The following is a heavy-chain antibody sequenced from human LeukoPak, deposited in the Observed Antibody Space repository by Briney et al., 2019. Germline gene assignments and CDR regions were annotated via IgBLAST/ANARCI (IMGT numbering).Heavy chain of an antibody. CDR1: GFTFSSYG. Sequence: PGGSLRLSCAASGFTFSSYGMHWVRQAPGKGLEWVAFIRYDGSNKYYADSVKGRFTISRDNSKNTLYLQMNSLRAEDTAVYYCAKGVYGDHVTYLQHWGQGTLVTVSS. J-gene: IGHJ1*01. V-gene: IGHV3-30*02. CDR3: AKGVYGDHVTYLQH. D-gene: IGHD4-17*01. CDR2: IRYDGSNK.